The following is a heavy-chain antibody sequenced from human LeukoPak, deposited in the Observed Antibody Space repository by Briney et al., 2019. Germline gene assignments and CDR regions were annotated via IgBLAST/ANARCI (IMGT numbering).Heavy chain of an antibody. J-gene: IGHJ5*02. CDR2: ISGSGGGGNT. Sequence: PGGSLRLSCAASGFTFSSFAMNWVRQAPGKGLEWVSAISGSGGGGNTYYADSVKGRFTISRDDSKNTLYLQMNSLTAADTAVYYCAKAKSPTATGGNGLDPWGQGTLVTVSS. CDR1: GFTFSSFA. CDR3: AKAKSPTATGGNGLDP. D-gene: IGHD5-12*01. V-gene: IGHV3-23*01.